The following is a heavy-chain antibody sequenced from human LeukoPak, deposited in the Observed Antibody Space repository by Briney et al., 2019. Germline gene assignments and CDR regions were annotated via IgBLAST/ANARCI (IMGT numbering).Heavy chain of an antibody. CDR1: GDSISNNY. J-gene: IGHJ4*02. Sequence: SETLSLTCTVSGDSISNNYWSWIRQSPGKGLEWRGNVFYRGNTNYNPSLKSRVTISVDTSKNQFSLKLNSVTAADTAVYYCARGVYAGSGYWGQGALVTVSS. D-gene: IGHD2-8*01. CDR3: ARGVYAGSGY. CDR2: VFYRGNT. V-gene: IGHV4-59*01.